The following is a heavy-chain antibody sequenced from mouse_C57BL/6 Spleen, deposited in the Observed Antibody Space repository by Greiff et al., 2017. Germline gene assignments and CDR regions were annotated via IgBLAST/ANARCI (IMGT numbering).Heavy chain of an antibody. CDR2: IDPENGDT. CDR3: TNRRSWFAY. Sequence: EVQLQESGAELVRPGASVKLSCTASGFNIKDDYMHWVKQRPEQGLEWIGWIDPENGDTEYASKFQGKATITADTSSNTAYLQLSSLTSEDTAVYYCTNRRSWFAYWGQGTLVTVSA. CDR1: GFNIKDDY. D-gene: IGHD1-1*01. J-gene: IGHJ3*01. V-gene: IGHV14-4*01.